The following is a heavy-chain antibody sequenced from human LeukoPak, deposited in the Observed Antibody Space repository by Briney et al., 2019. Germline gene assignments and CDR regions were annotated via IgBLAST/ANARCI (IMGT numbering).Heavy chain of an antibody. CDR2: IYYSGST. CDR3: ASQRTTYYDFWSGYYYSY. CDR1: GGSISSSSYY. J-gene: IGHJ4*02. Sequence: PSETPSLTCTVSGGSISSSSYYWGWIRQPPGKGLEWIGSIYYSGSTYYNPSLKSRVTISVDTSKNQFSLKLSSVTAADTAVYYCASQRTTYYDFWSGYYYSYWGQGTLVTVSS. D-gene: IGHD3-3*01. V-gene: IGHV4-39*05.